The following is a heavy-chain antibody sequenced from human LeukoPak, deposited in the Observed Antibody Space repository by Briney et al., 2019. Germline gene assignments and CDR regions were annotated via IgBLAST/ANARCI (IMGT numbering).Heavy chain of an antibody. CDR2: ISYDGSNK. J-gene: IGHJ4*02. D-gene: IGHD5-18*01. V-gene: IGHV3-30-3*01. CDR3: ARDSGGYSYDY. CDR1: GFTFSSYA. Sequence: QPGRSLRLSCAASGFTFSSYAMHWVRQAPGKGLEWVAVISYDGSNKYYADSVKGRFTISRDNSKNTLYLQMNSLRAEDTAVYYCARDSGGYSYDYWGQGTLVTVSS.